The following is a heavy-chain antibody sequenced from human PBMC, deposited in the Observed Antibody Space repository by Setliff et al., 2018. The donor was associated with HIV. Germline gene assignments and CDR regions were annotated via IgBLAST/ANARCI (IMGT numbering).Heavy chain of an antibody. V-gene: IGHV4-34*01. CDR1: GGSFSANY. D-gene: IGHD5-18*01. Sequence: KPSETLSLTCAVYGGSFSANYWTWIRQPPGEGLEWIGEIHHTGSTNYNPSLKSRVTISADTSKKHFSLKLSSVTAADTAMYYCARADIYGYVGFWGQGTLVTVSS. CDR2: IHHTGST. CDR3: ARADIYGYVGF. J-gene: IGHJ4*02.